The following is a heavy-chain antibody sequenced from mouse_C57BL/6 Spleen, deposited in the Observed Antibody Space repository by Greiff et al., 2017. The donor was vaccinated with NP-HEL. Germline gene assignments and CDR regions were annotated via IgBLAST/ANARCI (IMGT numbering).Heavy chain of an antibody. CDR3: EREGIYYGRSYGGYFDV. Sequence: EVKVVESGPGMVKPSQSLSLTCTVTGYSITSGYDWHWIRHFPGNKLEWMGYISYSGSTNYNPSLKSRISITHDTSKNHFFLTLNSVTTEDTATYYGEREGIYYGRSYGGYFDVWGTGTTVTVSS. D-gene: IGHD1-1*01. CDR1: GYSITSGYD. CDR2: ISYSGST. J-gene: IGHJ1*03. V-gene: IGHV3-1*01.